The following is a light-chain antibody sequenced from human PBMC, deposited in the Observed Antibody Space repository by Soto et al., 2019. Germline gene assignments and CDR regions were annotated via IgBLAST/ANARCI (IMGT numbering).Light chain of an antibody. V-gene: IGLV2-14*03. Sequence: QSALTQPASVSGSPGQSITISCTGTSTDIGGFNYVSWYQQHPGKAPKLMIYDVSNRPSGVSNRFSGSKSGNTASLTISGLQAEDEADYHCSSYSGTNSLYVFGAGTKLTVL. J-gene: IGLJ1*01. CDR2: DVS. CDR3: SSYSGTNSLYV. CDR1: STDIGGFNY.